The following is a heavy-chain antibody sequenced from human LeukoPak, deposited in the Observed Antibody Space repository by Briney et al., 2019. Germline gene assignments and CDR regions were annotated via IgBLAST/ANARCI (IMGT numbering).Heavy chain of an antibody. V-gene: IGHV4-34*01. CDR1: GGSFSGYY. J-gene: IGHJ5*02. Sequence: SETLSLTCAVYGGSFSGYYWSWIRQPPGKGLEWTGEINHSGSTNYNPSLKSRVTISVDTSKNQFSLKLSSVTAADTAVYYCARGHMGATTPDWFDPWGQGTLVTVSS. D-gene: IGHD1-26*01. CDR2: INHSGST. CDR3: ARGHMGATTPDWFDP.